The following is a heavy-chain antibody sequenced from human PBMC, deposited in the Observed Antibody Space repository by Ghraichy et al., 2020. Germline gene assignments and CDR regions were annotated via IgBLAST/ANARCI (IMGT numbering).Heavy chain of an antibody. CDR3: ARPRQPYYYYAMDV. V-gene: IGHV3-7*01. CDR2: LKQDGHET. CDR1: GFRFSDYW. D-gene: IGHD1-1*01. J-gene: IGHJ6*02. Sequence: GGSLRLSCAASGFRFSDYWMTWGRQAPGKGLEWVANLKQDGHETYCVDSVKGRFTISRDNATNSLYLEMTSLRAEDTAVYYCARPRQPYYYYAMDVWGQGTTVTVSS.